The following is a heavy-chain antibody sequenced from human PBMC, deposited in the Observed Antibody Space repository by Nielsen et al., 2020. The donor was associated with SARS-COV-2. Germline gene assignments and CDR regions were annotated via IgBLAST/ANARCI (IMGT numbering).Heavy chain of an antibody. Sequence: GESLKISCAASDFTFSNYAMSWVRQAPERGLEWVSGIARNGLSTYYTSSVKGRFTISRDNSKNTLYLQMNSLRAEDTALYYCATYGDDAFDIWGQGTMVTVSS. CDR1: DFTFSNYA. CDR2: IARNGLST. V-gene: IGHV3-23*01. CDR3: ATYGDDAFDI. D-gene: IGHD7-27*01. J-gene: IGHJ3*02.